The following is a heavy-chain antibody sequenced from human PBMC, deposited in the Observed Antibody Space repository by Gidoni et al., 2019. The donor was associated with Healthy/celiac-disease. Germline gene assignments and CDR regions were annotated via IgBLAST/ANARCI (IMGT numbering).Heavy chain of an antibody. CDR1: EGTFSSYA. D-gene: IGHD6-19*01. V-gene: IGHV1-69*01. CDR3: ARDVSGWPHQGSWFDP. J-gene: IGHJ5*02. CDR2: IIPIFGTA. Sequence: QVQLVQSGAEVTKPGSSVKVSCKASEGTFSSYAISRVRQAPGQGLEWMGGIIPIFGTANYAQKFQGRVTITADESTSTAYMELSSLRSEDTAVYYCARDVSGWPHQGSWFDPWGQGTLVTVSS.